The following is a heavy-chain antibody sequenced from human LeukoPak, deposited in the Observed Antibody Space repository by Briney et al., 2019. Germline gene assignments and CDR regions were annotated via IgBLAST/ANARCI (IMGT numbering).Heavy chain of an antibody. CDR1: GGSISSHY. V-gene: IGHV4-39*01. CDR2: IGYTGTT. J-gene: IGHJ4*02. Sequence: SETLSLTCTVSGGSISSHYWGWLRQPPGKGLEWIGSIGYTGTTNSNPSLKSRVTLSVDTSKNQVSLTLSSVTAADTAVYFCARRMGSGATYPRTFDYWGQGTLVTVSS. CDR3: ARRMGSGATYPRTFDY. D-gene: IGHD2-8*02.